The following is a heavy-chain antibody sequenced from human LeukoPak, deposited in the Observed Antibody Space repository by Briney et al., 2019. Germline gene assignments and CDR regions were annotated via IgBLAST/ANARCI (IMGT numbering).Heavy chain of an antibody. CDR2: ISGSGGST. Sequence: GGSLRLSCAASGFTFSSYAMSWVRQATGKGLEWVSAISGSGGSTYYADSVKGRFTISRDNSKNTLYLQMNSLRAEDTAVYYCAKSSYYYDSSGYLGYWGQGTLVTVSS. CDR1: GFTFSSYA. J-gene: IGHJ4*02. D-gene: IGHD3-22*01. V-gene: IGHV3-23*01. CDR3: AKSSYYYDSSGYLGY.